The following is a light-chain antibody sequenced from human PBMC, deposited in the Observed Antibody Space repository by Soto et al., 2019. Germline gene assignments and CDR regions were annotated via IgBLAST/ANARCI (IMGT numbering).Light chain of an antibody. V-gene: IGKV1-5*01. CDR2: DAS. CDR3: HSRA. Sequence: DIKLNQTPSTLSASVGDEVTITCRASQTISRWLAWYQQKPGRAPKLLIYDASTLESGVPSRFSGSGSETEFTLTISRLQPDDFATYFCHSRAFGQGTLLEIK. J-gene: IGKJ5*01. CDR1: QTISRW.